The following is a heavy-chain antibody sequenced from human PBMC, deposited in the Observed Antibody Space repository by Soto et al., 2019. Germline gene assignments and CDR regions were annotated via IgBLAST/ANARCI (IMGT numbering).Heavy chain of an antibody. CDR3: AKDRAEVAVAGTVVDY. V-gene: IGHV3-23*01. J-gene: IGHJ4*02. D-gene: IGHD6-19*01. Sequence: PGGSLRLSCAASGFTFSSYAMSWVRQAPGKGLEWVSAISGSGGSTYYADSVKGRFTISRDNSKNTLYLQMNSLRAEDTAVYYCAKDRAEVAVAGTVVDYWGQGTLVTVSS. CDR2: ISGSGGST. CDR1: GFTFSSYA.